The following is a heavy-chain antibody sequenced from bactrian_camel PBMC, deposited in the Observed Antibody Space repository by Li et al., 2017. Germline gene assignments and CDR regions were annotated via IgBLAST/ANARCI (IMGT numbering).Heavy chain of an antibody. CDR2: INSVGGTT. D-gene: IGHD4*01. CDR1: GFTFSNYA. CDR3: AKTGDGGTWGEYNY. V-gene: IGHV3S40*01. J-gene: IGHJ4*01. Sequence: VQLVESGGGLVQPGGSLRLSCAASGFTFSNYAMSWVRQRPGKGLEWVSLINSVGGTTYYSQSVKGRFTISRDNAKNTVYLQLDSLKTEDTAMYYCAKTGDGGTWGEYNYWGQGTQVTVS.